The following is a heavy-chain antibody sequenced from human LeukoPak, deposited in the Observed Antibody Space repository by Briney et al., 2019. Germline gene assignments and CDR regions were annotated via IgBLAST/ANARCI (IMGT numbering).Heavy chain of an antibody. J-gene: IGHJ6*02. CDR1: GFTFSSYW. V-gene: IGHV3-7*01. CDR2: IKQDGSEK. D-gene: IGHD2-21*01. CDR3: ASYLGGEVFYYYGMDV. Sequence: GGSLRLSCAASGFTFSSYWMSWVRQAPGKGLEWVANIKQDGSEKYYVDSVKGRFTISRDNAKNSLYLQMNSLRAEDTAVYYCASYLGGEVFYYYGMDVWGQGTTVTVSS.